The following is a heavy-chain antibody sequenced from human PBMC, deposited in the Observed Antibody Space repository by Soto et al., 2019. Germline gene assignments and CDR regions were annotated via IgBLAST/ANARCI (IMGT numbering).Heavy chain of an antibody. CDR3: ARSPRSSPYFDF. V-gene: IGHV5-51*01. Sequence: SLKISRQCSGNTFSNFWSGLVLQLPGQGLEWMGIIYPGDHETRYSPSFLGKVTISAETSINTAYLQWSSLEASDSAFYFCARSPRSSPYFDFWGQGALVTVSS. CDR2: IYPGDHET. D-gene: IGHD6-13*01. CDR1: GNTFSNFW. J-gene: IGHJ4*02.